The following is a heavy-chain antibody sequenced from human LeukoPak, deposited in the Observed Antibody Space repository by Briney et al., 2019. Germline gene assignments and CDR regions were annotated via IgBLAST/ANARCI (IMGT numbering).Heavy chain of an antibody. D-gene: IGHD3-22*01. CDR3: AGDRGPWRTYYYDSSGFPPPYYYYGMDV. J-gene: IGHJ6*02. CDR2: INPNSGGT. CDR1: GYTFTGYY. V-gene: IGHV1-2*04. Sequence: ASVKVSCKASGYTFTGYYMHWVRQAPGQGLEWMGWINPNSGGTNYAQKFQGWVTMTRDTSISTAYMELSRLRSDDTAVYYCAGDRGPWRTYYYDSSGFPPPYYYYGMDVWGQGTTVTVSS.